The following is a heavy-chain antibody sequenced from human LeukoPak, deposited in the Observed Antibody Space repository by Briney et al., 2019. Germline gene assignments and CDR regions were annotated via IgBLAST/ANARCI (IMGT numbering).Heavy chain of an antibody. J-gene: IGHJ5*02. V-gene: IGHV4-39*01. D-gene: IGHD3-10*01. CDR2: IYYSGST. CDR1: GGSISSSIYY. Sequence: PSETLSLTCTVSGGSISSSIYYWGWTRQPPGKGLEWIGSIYYSGSTYYNPSLKSRVTISVDTSKNQFSLKLSSVTAADTAVYYCARQTKYYYGSGSYYNWFDPWGQGTLVTVSS. CDR3: ARQTKYYYGSGSYYNWFDP.